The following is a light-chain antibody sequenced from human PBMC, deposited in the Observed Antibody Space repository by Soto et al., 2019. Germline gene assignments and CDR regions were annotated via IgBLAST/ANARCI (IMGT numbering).Light chain of an antibody. Sequence: DIQMTQSPSSLSASVGDRVTITCRASQSITNYLNWYQQKVGKAPQLLIYAASTLQSGVPSRFSGIGYGTDFHLTFDQRQFEDFANFILQQGDKTPPTF. CDR1: QSITNY. CDR3: QQGDKTPPT. V-gene: IGKV1-39*02. J-gene: IGKJ3*01. CDR2: AAS.